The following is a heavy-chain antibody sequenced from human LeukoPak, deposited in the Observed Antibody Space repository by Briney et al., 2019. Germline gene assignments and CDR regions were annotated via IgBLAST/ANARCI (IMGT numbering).Heavy chain of an antibody. J-gene: IGHJ3*02. Sequence: GASVKVSCKASGGTFSCYAISWVRQAPGQGLEWMGGIIPIFGTANYAQKFQGRVTITADESTSTAYMELSSLRSEDTAVYYCARDPQAYCSSTSCWAFDIWGQGTMVTVSS. CDR2: IIPIFGTA. V-gene: IGHV1-69*13. D-gene: IGHD2-2*01. CDR1: GGTFSCYA. CDR3: ARDPQAYCSSTSCWAFDI.